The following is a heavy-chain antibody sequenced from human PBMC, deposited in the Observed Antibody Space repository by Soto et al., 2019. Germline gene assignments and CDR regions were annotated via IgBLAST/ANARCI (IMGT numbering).Heavy chain of an antibody. D-gene: IGHD6-19*01. J-gene: IGHJ4*02. V-gene: IGHV3-23*01. CDR3: AKATYSSGWRYYFDY. CDR2: ISGSSSHT. Sequence: ESGGGLVQPGGSLRLPCVASGFTFSSFAMTWVRQAPGKGLEWVSAISGSSSHTYYADSVKGRFTISRDNSKNTLYLQMNSLRAEDTAVYYCAKATYSSGWRYYFDYWGQGTRVTVSS. CDR1: GFTFSSFA.